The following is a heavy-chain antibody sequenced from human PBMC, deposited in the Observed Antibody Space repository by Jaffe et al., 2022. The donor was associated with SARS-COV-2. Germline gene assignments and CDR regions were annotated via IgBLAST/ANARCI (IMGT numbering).Heavy chain of an antibody. CDR2: ISGSGGST. J-gene: IGHJ4*02. CDR3: AKKSVNRGAFRGAHFDY. CDR1: GFTFSSYA. D-gene: IGHD3-10*01. V-gene: IGHV3-23*01. Sequence: EVQLLESGGGLVQPGGSLRLSCAASGFTFSSYAMSWVRQAPGKGLEWVSAISGSGGSTYYADSVKGRFTISRDNSKNTLYLQMNSLRAEDTAVYYCAKKSVNRGAFRGAHFDYWGQGTLVTVSS.